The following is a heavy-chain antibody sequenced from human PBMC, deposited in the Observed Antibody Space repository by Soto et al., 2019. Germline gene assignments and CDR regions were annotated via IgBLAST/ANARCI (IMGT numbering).Heavy chain of an antibody. D-gene: IGHD1-26*01. J-gene: IGHJ4*02. CDR1: GFTFSSYS. CDR3: ARSGVVGHPCRY. CDR2: ISSSSSYI. Sequence: GGSLRLSCAASGFTFSSYSMNWVRQAPGKGLEWVSSISSSSSYIYYADSVKGRFTISRDNAKNSLYLQMNSLRAEDTAVYYCARSGVVGHPCRYWGQGTLVTVSS. V-gene: IGHV3-21*01.